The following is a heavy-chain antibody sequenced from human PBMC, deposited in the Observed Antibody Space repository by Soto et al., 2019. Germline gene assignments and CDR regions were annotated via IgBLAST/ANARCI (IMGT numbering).Heavy chain of an antibody. V-gene: IGHV4-61*01. CDR1: GGSVSSGNYY. CDR2: IYYSGST. J-gene: IGHJ2*01. CDR3: ARGPRRYFDL. Sequence: QVQLQESGPGLVKPSETLSLTCTVSGGSVSSGNYYWSWIRQPPGKGLEWIGYIYYSGSTNYNPSLKSRVPISVDTSKNQFSLNLSSVTAADTAVYYCARGPRRYFDLWGRGTLFTVSS.